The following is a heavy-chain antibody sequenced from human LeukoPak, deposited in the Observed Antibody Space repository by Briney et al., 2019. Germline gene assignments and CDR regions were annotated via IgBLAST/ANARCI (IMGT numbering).Heavy chain of an antibody. CDR2: ITSDGTST. CDR1: GFSFSTTW. CDR3: ARDGRDGYSYYFDY. Sequence: GGSLRLSCAASGFSFSTTWMHWVRQPPGQGLVWVARITSDGTSTSYAESVKGRFTISRDNAKNSLYLQMNSLRAEDTAVYYCARDGRDGYSYYFDYWGQGTLVTVSS. J-gene: IGHJ4*02. V-gene: IGHV3-74*03. D-gene: IGHD5-24*01.